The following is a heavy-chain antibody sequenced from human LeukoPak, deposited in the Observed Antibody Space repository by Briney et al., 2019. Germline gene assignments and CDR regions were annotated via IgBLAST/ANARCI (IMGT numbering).Heavy chain of an antibody. CDR2: IYYSGST. Sequence: WETLSLTCTVSGVPISSYYWSWIRQPPGKGLEWMGYIYYSGSTNYNPSLKSPVTISVYTSKNQFSLKLSSVTAADTAAYYCARGGQWLGNWFDPWGQGTLVTVSS. CDR3: ARGGQWLGNWFDP. J-gene: IGHJ5*02. D-gene: IGHD6-19*01. V-gene: IGHV4-59*01. CDR1: GVPISSYY.